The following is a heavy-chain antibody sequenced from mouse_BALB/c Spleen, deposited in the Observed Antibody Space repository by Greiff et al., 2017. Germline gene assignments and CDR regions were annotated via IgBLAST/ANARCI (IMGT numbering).Heavy chain of an antibody. J-gene: IGHJ4*01. D-gene: IGHD2-4*01. CDR2: INSDGGST. CDR1: EYEFPSHD. CDR3: ARYDYDYAMDY. Sequence: EVKVEESGGGLVQPGESLKLSCESNEYEFPSHDMSWVRKTPEKRLELVAAINSDGGSTYYPDTMERRFIISRDNTKKTLYLQMSSLRSEDTALYYCARYDYDYAMDYWGQGTSVTVSA. V-gene: IGHV5-2*03.